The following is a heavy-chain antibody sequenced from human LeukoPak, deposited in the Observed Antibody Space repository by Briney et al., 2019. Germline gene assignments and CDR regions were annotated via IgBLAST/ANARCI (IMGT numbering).Heavy chain of an antibody. CDR2: ISSSSSYI. V-gene: IGHV3-21*01. Sequence: AGGFLGLSCATSGFSFSSHAMTWVRQAPGKGLEWVSSISSSSSYIYYADTVKGRFTISRDNAKNSLYLQMNSLRAEDTAVYYCARGNKVPGYSRKYYFDYWGQGTLVTVSS. J-gene: IGHJ4*02. CDR3: ARGNKVPGYSRKYYFDY. CDR1: GFSFSSHA. D-gene: IGHD6-13*01.